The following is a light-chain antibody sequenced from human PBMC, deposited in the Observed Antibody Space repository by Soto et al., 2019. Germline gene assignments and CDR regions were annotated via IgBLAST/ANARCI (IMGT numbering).Light chain of an antibody. CDR3: SLYTSENAYV. Sequence: QSVLTQPPSVSGSPGQSVTISCTGTSTDFVSYNRVSWYQQPPGTAPKLMIYEVSKRPSGVPDRFSGSKSGNTASLTISGLQAADEADYYCSLYTSENAYVFGTGTKLTGL. CDR1: STDFVSYNR. V-gene: IGLV2-18*01. J-gene: IGLJ1*01. CDR2: EVS.